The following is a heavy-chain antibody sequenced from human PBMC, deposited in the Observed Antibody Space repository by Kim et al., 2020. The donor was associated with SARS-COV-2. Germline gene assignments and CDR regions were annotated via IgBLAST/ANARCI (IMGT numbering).Heavy chain of an antibody. V-gene: IGHV4-39*01. D-gene: IGHD1-26*01. CDR1: GGSISSSSYY. CDR3: ARQARRWELRGSVAFDI. Sequence: SETLSLTCTVSGGSISSSSYYWGWIRQPPGKGLEWIGSIYYSGSTYYNPSLKSRVTISVDTSKNQFSLKLSSVTAADTAVYYCARQARRWELRGSVAFDIWGQGTMVTVSS. CDR2: IYYSGST. J-gene: IGHJ3*02.